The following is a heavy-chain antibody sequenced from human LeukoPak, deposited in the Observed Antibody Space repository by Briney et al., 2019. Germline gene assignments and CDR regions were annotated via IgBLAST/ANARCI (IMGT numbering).Heavy chain of an antibody. Sequence: GGSLRLFCAASGFTFSSYTMNWVRQAPGKGLEWVSCISSSISYIYYADAVKGRFTISRDNAKNSLYLQMNSLRAEDTAVYYCARPPPYCTNGVCYFPFDYWGQGTLVTVSS. J-gene: IGHJ4*02. CDR1: GFTFSSYT. D-gene: IGHD2-8*01. CDR2: ISSSISYI. V-gene: IGHV3-21*01. CDR3: ARPPPYCTNGVCYFPFDY.